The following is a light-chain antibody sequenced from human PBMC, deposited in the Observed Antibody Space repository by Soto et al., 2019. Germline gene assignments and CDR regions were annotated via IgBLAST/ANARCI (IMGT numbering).Light chain of an antibody. CDR3: QQYNNWPPIT. Sequence: EVVMTQSPATLSVSPGESATLSCRSSQNIRNNLAWYQQKPGQAPRLLFSDTSTRATTVPARFNGSGSGTEFSLAISNLQSEDFAVYYCQQYNNWPPITFGQRTLLE. J-gene: IGKJ5*01. V-gene: IGKV3-15*01. CDR1: QNIRNN. CDR2: DTS.